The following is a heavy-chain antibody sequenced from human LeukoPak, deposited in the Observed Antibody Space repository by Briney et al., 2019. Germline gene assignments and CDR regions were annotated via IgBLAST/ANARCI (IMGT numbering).Heavy chain of an antibody. CDR1: GGSISSGDYY. D-gene: IGHD2-2*01. CDR3: ARGSGQLNYYYYYYMDV. Sequence: SQTLSLTCTVSGGSISSGDYYWSWIRQPPGKGLEWIGYIYYSGSTYYNPSLKSRVTISVDTSKNQFSLKLSSVTAADTAVYYCARGSGQLNYYYYYYMDVWGKGTTVTVSS. V-gene: IGHV4-30-4*08. J-gene: IGHJ6*03. CDR2: IYYSGST.